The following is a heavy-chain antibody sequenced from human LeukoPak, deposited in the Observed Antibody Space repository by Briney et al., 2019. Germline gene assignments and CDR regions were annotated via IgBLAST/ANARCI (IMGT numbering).Heavy chain of an antibody. D-gene: IGHD6-13*01. J-gene: IGHJ4*02. CDR1: GGSISISGYY. CDR2: IFYTGTT. Sequence: SETLSLTCTVSGGSISISGYYWAWIRQPPGKGPEWIGSIFYTGTTYYNPSLKSRVSISVDTSKNQFSLKLSSVTAADTAVYYCARDHTAAGIGYWGQGTLVTVSS. V-gene: IGHV4-39*07. CDR3: ARDHTAAGIGY.